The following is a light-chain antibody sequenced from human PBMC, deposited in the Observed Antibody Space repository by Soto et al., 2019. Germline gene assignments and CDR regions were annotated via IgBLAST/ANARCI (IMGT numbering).Light chain of an antibody. Sequence: DIQMTQSPSSLSAFVGDTVTITCRASQDISNFLAWYQQKPGKVPKLLIYAASTLQSGVPSRFSGSGSGTDFALTMSSLQPEDVATYYCQKCKIAPFTFGGGTKVEMK. CDR1: QDISNF. V-gene: IGKV1-27*01. J-gene: IGKJ4*01. CDR2: AAS. CDR3: QKCKIAPFT.